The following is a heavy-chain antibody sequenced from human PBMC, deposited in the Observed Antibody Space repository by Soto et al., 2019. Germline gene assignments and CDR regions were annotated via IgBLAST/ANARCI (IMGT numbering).Heavy chain of an antibody. D-gene: IGHD6-13*01. J-gene: IGHJ4*02. Sequence: QVQLQESGPGLVKPSGTLSLTCVVSGGSISNSNWWSWVRQPPGKGLEWIGEIYHSGTTNYSPSLKSRVAISADMSKNLLSLTLSSVTAADTAVYYCAFPATADFDYWGQGTLVTVSS. V-gene: IGHV4-4*02. CDR1: GGSISNSNW. CDR2: IYHSGTT. CDR3: AFPATADFDY.